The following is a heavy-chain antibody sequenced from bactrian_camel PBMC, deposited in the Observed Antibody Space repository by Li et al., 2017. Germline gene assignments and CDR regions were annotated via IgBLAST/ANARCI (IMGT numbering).Heavy chain of an antibody. CDR1: GFTFSSYA. CDR3: AAAFDLPSTDRCCRYDY. CDR2: SSSGALSL. Sequence: VQLVESGGGLVQPGGSLRLSCAASGFTFSSYAMTWVRQAPGKGLEWVSSSSSGALSLVYADSVKGRFTISRDNAKNTLYLQMNSLKHEDTAMYYCAAAFDLPSTDRCCRYDYWGQGTQVTVS. V-gene: IGHV3S42*01. J-gene: IGHJ4*01.